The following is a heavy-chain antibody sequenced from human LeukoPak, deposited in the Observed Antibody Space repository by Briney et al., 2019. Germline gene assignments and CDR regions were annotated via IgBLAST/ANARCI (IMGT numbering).Heavy chain of an antibody. CDR1: GFIFSNFG. CDR3: AKATGGSSYLGFDC. D-gene: IGHD7-27*01. V-gene: IGHV3-30*18. J-gene: IGHJ4*02. Sequence: AGGSLRLSCAASGFIFSNFGMHWVRQAPGKGLEWVAVVSYDGNHKYYADSVKGRFTVSRDNSKNTLYLQMSSLRAEDTAVYFCAKATGGSSYLGFDCWGQGTLVTVSS. CDR2: VSYDGNHK.